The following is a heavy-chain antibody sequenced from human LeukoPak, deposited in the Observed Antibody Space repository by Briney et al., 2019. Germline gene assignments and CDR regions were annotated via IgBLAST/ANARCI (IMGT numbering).Heavy chain of an antibody. D-gene: IGHD4-17*01. V-gene: IGHV3-49*04. CDR3: TAPDHYGDSPGWFDP. CDR1: GFTFGDYA. J-gene: IGHJ5*02. Sequence: GGSLRLSCTASGFTFGDYAMSWVRQAPGKGLEWVGFIRSKAYGGTTEYAASVKGRFTISRDDSKSIAYLQMNSLKTEDTAVYYCTAPDHYGDSPGWFDPWGQGTLVTVSS. CDR2: IRSKAYGGTT.